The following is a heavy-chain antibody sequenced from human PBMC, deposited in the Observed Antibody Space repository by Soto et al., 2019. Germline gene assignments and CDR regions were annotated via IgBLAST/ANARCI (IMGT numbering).Heavy chain of an antibody. Sequence: GGSLRLSCAASGFTFSSAWMHWVRQAPGKGLVWVSHIKSDGSGTSYADSVKGRFSISRDNAENTLYLQMNSLRAEDTAVYYCARAPPFNYGGNSGFDYWGQGTLVTVSS. V-gene: IGHV3-74*01. CDR2: IKSDGSGT. CDR1: GFTFSSAW. CDR3: ARAPPFNYGGNSGFDY. D-gene: IGHD4-17*01. J-gene: IGHJ4*02.